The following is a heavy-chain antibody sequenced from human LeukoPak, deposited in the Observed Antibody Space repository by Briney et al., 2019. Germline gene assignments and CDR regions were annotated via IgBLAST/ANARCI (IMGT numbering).Heavy chain of an antibody. Sequence: PGGSLRLSCAASGFTFSSYAMSWVRQAPGKGLEWVSAISGSGGSTYYADSVKGRFTISRDNSKNTLYLQMNSLRAEDTAVYYCAKDKSGGWELLRDHDAFDIWGQGTMVTVSS. D-gene: IGHD1-26*01. CDR3: AKDKSGGWELLRDHDAFDI. CDR1: GFTFSSYA. V-gene: IGHV3-23*01. CDR2: ISGSGGST. J-gene: IGHJ3*02.